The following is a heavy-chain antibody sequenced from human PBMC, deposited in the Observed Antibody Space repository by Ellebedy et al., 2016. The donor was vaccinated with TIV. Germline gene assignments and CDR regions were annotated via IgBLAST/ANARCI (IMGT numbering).Heavy chain of an antibody. CDR2: IYPGDSDT. Sequence: GGSLRLSCKGSGYRFADYWIAWVRQMPGEGLEYMGIIYPGDSDTRYSPSFQGQVTISADKSISTAYLQWSSLKASDTAMYYCARQGTLPLDYWGQGTLVTVSS. CDR3: ARQGTLPLDY. J-gene: IGHJ4*02. CDR1: GYRFADYW. D-gene: IGHD2-21*01. V-gene: IGHV5-51*01.